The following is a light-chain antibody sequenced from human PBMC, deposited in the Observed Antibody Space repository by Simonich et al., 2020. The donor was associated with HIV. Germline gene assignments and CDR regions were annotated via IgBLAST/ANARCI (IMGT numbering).Light chain of an antibody. Sequence: QSALTQPVSVSGSPGQSITISCIGTSSDFGTYNYVSWYQHHPGKAPKLIVFNVTERPSGASIRFSGSKSGNTASLTISGLQAEDEADFYCSSYTSTSTWVFGGGTKVTVL. CDR3: SSYTSTSTWV. CDR1: SSDFGTYNY. V-gene: IGLV2-14*03. J-gene: IGLJ3*02. CDR2: NVT.